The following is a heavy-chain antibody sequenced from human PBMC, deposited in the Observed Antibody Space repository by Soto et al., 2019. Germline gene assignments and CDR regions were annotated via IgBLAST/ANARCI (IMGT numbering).Heavy chain of an antibody. J-gene: IGHJ1*01. V-gene: IGHV3-49*03. CDR2: IRSKAYGGTT. D-gene: IGHD2-21*02. Sequence: QTGGSLRLSCTASGFTFGDYAMSWFRQAPGKGLEWVGFIRSKAYGGTTEYAASVKGRFTISRDDSKSIAYLQMNSLKTEDTAVYYCTRAAPVVVTAIFFQHWGQGTLVTVSS. CDR3: TRAAPVVVTAIFFQH. CDR1: GFTFGDYA.